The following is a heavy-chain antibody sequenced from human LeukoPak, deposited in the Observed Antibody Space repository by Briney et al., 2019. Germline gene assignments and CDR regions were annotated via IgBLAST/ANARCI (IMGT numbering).Heavy chain of an antibody. CDR2: IMPLFGTA. CDR3: ARDVHGDYGSGWFDP. V-gene: IGHV1-69*05. D-gene: IGHD4-17*01. Sequence: SVKVSCKTSGGTFNNSAISWVRQAPGQGLEWLGGIMPLFGTAGYAQKFQGKVTITKDESTRTDYLELTSLTSDDTAVYYCARDVHGDYGSGWFDPWGQGTLVSVSS. CDR1: GGTFNNSA. J-gene: IGHJ5*02.